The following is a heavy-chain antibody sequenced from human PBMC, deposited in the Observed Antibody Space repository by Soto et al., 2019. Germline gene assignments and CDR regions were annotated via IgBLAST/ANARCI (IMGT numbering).Heavy chain of an antibody. D-gene: IGHD3-22*01. V-gene: IGHV1-69*01. CDR2: IIPIFGTA. J-gene: IGHJ6*01. CDR1: GGTFSSYA. CDR3: ARDKVGYYDSSGYYRVSVPPDYYYGMDV. Sequence: QVQLVQSGAEVKKPGSSVKVSCKASGGTFSSYAISWVRQAPGQGLEWMGGIIPIFGTANYEQKFQGRVTSSADESTSTAYMELSSLRSEDTAVYYCARDKVGYYDSSGYYRVSVPPDYYYGMDVWGQGTTVTVSS.